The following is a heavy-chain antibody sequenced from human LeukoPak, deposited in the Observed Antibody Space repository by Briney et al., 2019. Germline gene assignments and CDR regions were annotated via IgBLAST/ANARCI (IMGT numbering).Heavy chain of an antibody. D-gene: IGHD2-15*01. CDR2: ISHDGRNQ. CDR3: TSLVAATPT. J-gene: IGHJ4*02. CDR1: GFTFSSYG. Sequence: GGSLRLSCAASGFTFSSYGMHWVRQAPGKGLERVAFISHDGRNQYYPDSVKGRLTISRDNSKNTLYLQMNSLRAEDTAVYYCTSLVAATPTWGQGTLVTVSS. V-gene: IGHV3-30*03.